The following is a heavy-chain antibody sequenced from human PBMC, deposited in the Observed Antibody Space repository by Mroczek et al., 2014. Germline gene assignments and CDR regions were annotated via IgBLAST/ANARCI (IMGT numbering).Heavy chain of an antibody. D-gene: IGHD6-6*01. Sequence: QVQLQQWGPGLVKPSETLSLTCIVSGDSVSSSNYYWGWIRQPPGKGLEWIGSIYYSGRTYYNPSLKSRVTISVEMSNNQFSLKLNSVTAADTGLYYCARHKYSSPVAAFDIWGQGTMVTVSS. V-gene: IGHV4-39*01. CDR2: IYYSGRT. CDR3: ARHKYSSPVAAFDI. J-gene: IGHJ3*02. CDR1: GDSVSSSNYY.